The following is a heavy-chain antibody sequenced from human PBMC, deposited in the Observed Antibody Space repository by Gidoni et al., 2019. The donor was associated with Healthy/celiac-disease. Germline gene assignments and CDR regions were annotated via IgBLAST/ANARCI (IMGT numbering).Heavy chain of an antibody. V-gene: IGHV1-69*01. CDR1: GCPVSSYA. D-gene: IGHD2-2*01. CDR2: IIPIFGTA. Sequence: QVQLVQSGAEVKKPGSSVKVTCKASGCPVSSYAISWVRQAPGQGLEWMGGIIPIFGTANYAQKFQGRVTITADESTSTAYMELSSLRSEDTAVYYCARDLTLAQPDAFDIWGQGTMVTVSS. CDR3: ARDLTLAQPDAFDI. J-gene: IGHJ3*02.